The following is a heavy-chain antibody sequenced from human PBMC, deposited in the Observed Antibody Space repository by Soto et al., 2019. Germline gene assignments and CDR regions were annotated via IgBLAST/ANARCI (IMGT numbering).Heavy chain of an antibody. CDR3: AREGSYSNYGMDV. Sequence: PGGSLRLSCAASGLTFSSYAMHWVRQAPGKGLEWVAVISYDGSNKYYADSVKGRFTISRDNSKNTLYLQMNSLRAEDTAVYYCAREGSYSNYGMDVWGQGTTVTVSS. D-gene: IGHD1-26*01. J-gene: IGHJ6*02. CDR2: ISYDGSNK. V-gene: IGHV3-30-3*01. CDR1: GLTFSSYA.